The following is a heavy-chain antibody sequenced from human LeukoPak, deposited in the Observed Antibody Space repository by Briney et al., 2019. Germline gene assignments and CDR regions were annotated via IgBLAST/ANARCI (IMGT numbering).Heavy chain of an antibody. J-gene: IGHJ3*02. CDR3: AKDMHGPQQLGPDAFDI. D-gene: IGHD6-13*01. CDR2: ISWNSGSI. CDR1: GFTFSSYA. V-gene: IGHV3-9*01. Sequence: PGGSLRLSCAASGFTFSSYAMHWVRQAPGKGLEWVSGISWNSGSIGYADSVKGRFTISRDNAKNSLYLQMNSLRAEDTALYYCAKDMHGPQQLGPDAFDIWGQGTMVTVSS.